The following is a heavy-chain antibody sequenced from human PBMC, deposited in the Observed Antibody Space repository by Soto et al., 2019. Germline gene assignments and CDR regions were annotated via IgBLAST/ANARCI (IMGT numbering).Heavy chain of an antibody. V-gene: IGHV1-69*01. CDR1: GGTFSSHA. J-gene: IGHJ4*02. CDR3: ARPQLGGTKYFDY. D-gene: IGHD1-26*01. Sequence: QVQLVQSGAEVKKPGSSVKVSCKSSGGTFSSHAFSWVRQAPGQGLEWMGGIIPIFGTANYAQKFQDRVAITADESTSTAYMELSSLRAEDTAIYYCARPQLGGTKYFDYWGQGTLVTVSS. CDR2: IIPIFGTA.